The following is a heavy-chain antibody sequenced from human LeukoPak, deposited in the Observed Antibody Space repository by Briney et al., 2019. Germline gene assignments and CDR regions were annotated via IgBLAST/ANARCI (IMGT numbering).Heavy chain of an antibody. J-gene: IGHJ4*02. CDR3: AKDTGGYSLYYFDY. CDR2: IKQDGSEK. V-gene: IGHV3-7*03. Sequence: GGSLRLSCAATGFTFSSYWMTWVRQAPGKGLEWVANIKQDGSEKYYVDSVKSRFTISRDNAKNSLYLQMNSLRAEDTAVYYCAKDTGGYSLYYFDYWGQGTLVTVSS. CDR1: GFTFSSYW. D-gene: IGHD5-18*01.